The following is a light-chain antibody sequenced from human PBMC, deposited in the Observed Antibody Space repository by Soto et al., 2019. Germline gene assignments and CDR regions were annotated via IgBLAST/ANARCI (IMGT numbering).Light chain of an antibody. CDR1: SSNIGGNS. V-gene: IGLV1-51*01. CDR3: GSWDSSLSAYV. Sequence: QSVMTQPPSVSAAPGQTVTISCSGSSSNIGGNSVSWYQQLPGTAPKLLIYDDHKRPSGIPDRFSGSKSGTSATLGITGFQTGDEADYYCGSWDSSLSAYVFGTGTQLTVL. CDR2: DDH. J-gene: IGLJ1*01.